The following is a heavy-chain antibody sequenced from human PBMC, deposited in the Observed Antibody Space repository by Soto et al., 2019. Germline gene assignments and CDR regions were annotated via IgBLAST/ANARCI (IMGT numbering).Heavy chain of an antibody. D-gene: IGHD5-18*01. CDR2: ITPILSET. Sequence: LVQAWAWVRKPGASVTVSCKGSGGNFNTYTINWVAAGPGPSPSWIGAITPILSETTYAQHFQGRVFITADISATTAYMELSDLTSEDTAMYYCGRVPRYSFPTSDSLDQWGQGTRVTVSS. J-gene: IGHJ4*02. CDR1: GGNFNTYT. CDR3: GRVPRYSFPTSDSLDQ. V-gene: IGHV1-69*06.